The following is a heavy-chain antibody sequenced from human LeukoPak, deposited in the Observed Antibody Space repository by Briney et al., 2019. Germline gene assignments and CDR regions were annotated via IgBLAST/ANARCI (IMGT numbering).Heavy chain of an antibody. D-gene: IGHD6-6*01. CDR2: ISYDGSNK. Sequence: PGRSLRLSCAASGFTFSSYGMHWVRQAPGKGLEWVAVISYDGSNKCYADSVKGRFTISRDNSKNTLYLQMNSLRAEDTAVYYCAKDQKWIAPGTLAARPTYYFDYWGQGTLVTVSS. CDR3: AKDQKWIAPGTLAARPTYYFDY. CDR1: GFTFSSYG. J-gene: IGHJ4*02. V-gene: IGHV3-30*18.